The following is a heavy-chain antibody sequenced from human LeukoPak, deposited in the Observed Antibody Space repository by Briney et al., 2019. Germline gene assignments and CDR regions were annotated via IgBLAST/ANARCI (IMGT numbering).Heavy chain of an antibody. Sequence: SETLSLTCAVYGGSFSGYYWSWIRQPPGKGLEWIGYIYYSGSTNYNPSLKSRVTISVDTSKNQFTLKLSSVTAADTAVYYCARGLGGSYYFDHWGQGTLVTVSS. CDR2: IYYSGST. CDR3: ARGLGGSYYFDH. J-gene: IGHJ4*02. CDR1: GGSFSGYY. V-gene: IGHV4-59*08. D-gene: IGHD1-26*01.